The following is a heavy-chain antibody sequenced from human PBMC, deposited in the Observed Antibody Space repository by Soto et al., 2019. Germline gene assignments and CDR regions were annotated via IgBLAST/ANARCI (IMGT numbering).Heavy chain of an antibody. Sequence: WAAVWVTFGDFWVHRVLKAKGKGLVWVSRINSDGSSTSYADSVKGRFTISRDNAKNTLYLQMNSLRAEDTAVYYCVRTSLVVAAATREDYWGQGTLVTVSS. CDR3: VRTSLVVAAATREDY. J-gene: IGHJ4*02. V-gene: IGHV3-74*01. CDR1: WVTFGDFW. D-gene: IGHD2-15*01. CDR2: INSDGSST.